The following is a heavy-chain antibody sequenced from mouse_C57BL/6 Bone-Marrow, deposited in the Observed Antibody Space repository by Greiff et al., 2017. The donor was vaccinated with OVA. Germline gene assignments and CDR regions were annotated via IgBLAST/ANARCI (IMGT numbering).Heavy chain of an antibody. CDR1: GYSITSGYY. Sequence: ESGPGLVKPSQSLSLTCSVTGYSITSGYYWHWIRQFPGNKLEWMGYISYDGSNNYNPSLKNRISITRDTSKNQFFLKLNSVTTEDTATYYGARNAYYSNYDYYDMDYWGQGTSVTVSS. CDR3: ARNAYYSNYDYYDMDY. J-gene: IGHJ4*01. CDR2: ISYDGSN. V-gene: IGHV3-6*01. D-gene: IGHD2-5*01.